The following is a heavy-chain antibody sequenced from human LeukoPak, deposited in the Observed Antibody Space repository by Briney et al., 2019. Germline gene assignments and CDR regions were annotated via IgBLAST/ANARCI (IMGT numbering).Heavy chain of an antibody. CDR1: GGSISSYY. Sequence: SETLSLTCTVSGGSISSYYWSWIRQPPGKGLEWIGYIYYSGSTYYNPSLRSRVTMSVDTSTNQFFLKMTSVTAADTGVYSCARDSGTTGEVKFDPWGRGTLVTVSS. D-gene: IGHD3-10*01. V-gene: IGHV4-59*12. CDR2: IYYSGST. J-gene: IGHJ5*02. CDR3: ARDSGTTGEVKFDP.